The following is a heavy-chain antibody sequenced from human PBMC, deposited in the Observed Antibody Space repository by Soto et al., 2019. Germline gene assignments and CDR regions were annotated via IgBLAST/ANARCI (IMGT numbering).Heavy chain of an antibody. CDR2: INVGSGNT. CDR3: AAGDSRGYYGG. J-gene: IGHJ4*01. CDR1: GFIFTSSA. D-gene: IGHD3-22*01. V-gene: IGHV1-58*01. Sequence: ASVKISCKASGFIFTSSAVQWVRQARGQRLEWIGWINVGSGNTNYAQKFQERVTITRDMSTSTAYMELRSLRSEDTAVYYCAAGDSRGYYGGWGHGTIVTVSP.